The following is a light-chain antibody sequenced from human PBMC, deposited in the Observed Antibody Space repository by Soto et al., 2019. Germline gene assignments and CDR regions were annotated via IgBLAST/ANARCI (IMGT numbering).Light chain of an antibody. Sequence: EIVLTQSPGTLSLSPGERATLSCRASQSVGSDYLAWYQQKPGQAPRLLIYGASIRATGIPDRFSGSGSGTDFTFTISRLEPEDFAVYYCQQYGSSPRITFGGGTKVEIK. CDR2: GAS. CDR3: QQYGSSPRIT. V-gene: IGKV3-20*01. J-gene: IGKJ4*01. CDR1: QSVGSDY.